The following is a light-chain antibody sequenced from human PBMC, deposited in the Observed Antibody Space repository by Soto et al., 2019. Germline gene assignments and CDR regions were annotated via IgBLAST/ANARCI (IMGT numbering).Light chain of an antibody. J-gene: IGLJ1*01. Sequence: QSVLTQPPSVSGAPGQRVTISCTGSSSNIGTHFDVHWYQHLPGTAPKLLIYDNNKRPSGIPDRFSGSKSGTSATLGITGLQTGDEADYYCGTWDSSLSAGGDVFGTGTKVTVL. CDR1: SSNIGTHFD. V-gene: IGLV1-51*01. CDR2: DNN. CDR3: GTWDSSLSAGGDV.